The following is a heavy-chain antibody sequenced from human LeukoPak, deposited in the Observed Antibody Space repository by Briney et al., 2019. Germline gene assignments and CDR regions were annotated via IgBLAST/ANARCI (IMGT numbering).Heavy chain of an antibody. CDR2: TYYRSKWYN. CDR3: ARAVSGLPSN. CDR1: GDSFSSKSAA. Sequence: SQTLSLTCAISGDSFSSKSAAWNWIRQSPSRGLEWLGRTYYRSKWYNDYAASVKSRITINPDTSKNQFSLHLNSVTPEDTAIYYCARAVSGLPSNWGQGTLVIVSS. V-gene: IGHV6-1*01. D-gene: IGHD5-12*01. J-gene: IGHJ4*02.